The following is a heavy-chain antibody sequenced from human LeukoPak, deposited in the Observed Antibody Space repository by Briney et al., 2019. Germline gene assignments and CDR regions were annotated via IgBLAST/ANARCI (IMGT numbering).Heavy chain of an antibody. V-gene: IGHV1-2*02. CDR2: INPNSGVT. CDR3: ARGGDSSSWYGWFDP. Sequence: ASVKVSCKASVYTFTDYYMHWVRQAPGQGLGWMGWINPNSGVTMYAQNFQGRVTMTRDTSISTAYMDLSRLRSDDTAVYYCARGGDSSSWYGWFDPWGQGTLVTVSS. D-gene: IGHD6-13*01. J-gene: IGHJ5*02. CDR1: VYTFTDYY.